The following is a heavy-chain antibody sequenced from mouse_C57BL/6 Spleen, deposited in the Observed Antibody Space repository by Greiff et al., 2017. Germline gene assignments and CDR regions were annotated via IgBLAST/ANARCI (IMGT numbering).Heavy chain of an antibody. Sequence: QVQLQQPGAELVKPGASVKLSCKASGYTFTSYWMQWVKQRPGQGLEWIGEIDPSDSYTNYNQKFKGKATLTVDTSSSTAYMQLSSLTSEDSAVYYCARAITTVAPFAYWGQGTLVTVSA. D-gene: IGHD1-1*01. CDR3: ARAITTVAPFAY. CDR2: IDPSDSYT. V-gene: IGHV1-50*01. CDR1: GYTFTSYW. J-gene: IGHJ3*01.